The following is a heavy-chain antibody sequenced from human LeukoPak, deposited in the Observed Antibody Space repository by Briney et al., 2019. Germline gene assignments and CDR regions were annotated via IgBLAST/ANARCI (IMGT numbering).Heavy chain of an antibody. J-gene: IGHJ4*02. CDR3: ARVLPGIAVAGTKYYFDY. CDR1: GGSISIYY. CDR2: IYTSGST. Sequence: SETLSLTCTVSGGSISIYYWNWIRQPAGKRLEWIGRIYTSGSTNYNPSLKSRVTISVDTSKNQFSLKLSSVTAADTAVYYCARVLPGIAVAGTKYYFDYWGQGTLVTVSS. D-gene: IGHD6-19*01. V-gene: IGHV4-4*07.